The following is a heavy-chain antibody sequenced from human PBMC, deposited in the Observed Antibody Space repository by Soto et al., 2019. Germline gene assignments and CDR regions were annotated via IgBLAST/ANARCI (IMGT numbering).Heavy chain of an antibody. J-gene: IGHJ5*02. CDR2: IYYSGST. CDR1: GGSISSGGYY. D-gene: IGHD1-1*01. V-gene: IGHV4-31*03. Sequence: QVQLQESGPGLVKPSQTLSLTCTVSGGSISSGGYYWSWIRQHPGKGLEWIGYIYYSGSTYYNPSLKSRVTISVDTSKNQFSLKLSSVTAADTAVYYCASWKLTLGGAANWFDPWGQGTLVTVSS. CDR3: ASWKLTLGGAANWFDP.